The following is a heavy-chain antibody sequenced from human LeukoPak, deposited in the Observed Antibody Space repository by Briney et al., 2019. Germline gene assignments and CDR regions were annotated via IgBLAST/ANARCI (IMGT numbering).Heavy chain of an antibody. D-gene: IGHD5-18*01. Sequence: SETLSLTCTVSGGSITSRSYYWGWIRQPPGKGLEWIGSIYYSGSAYYNPSLTSRVTISVDTSKNQFSLKLSSVSAADTAVYYCASLRGYSYGPLDYWGQGTLVTVSS. V-gene: IGHV4-39*01. J-gene: IGHJ4*02. CDR1: GGSITSRSYY. CDR3: ASLRGYSYGPLDY. CDR2: IYYSGSA.